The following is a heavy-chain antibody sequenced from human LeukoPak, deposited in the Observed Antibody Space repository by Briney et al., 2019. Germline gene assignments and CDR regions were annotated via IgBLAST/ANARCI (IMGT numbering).Heavy chain of an antibody. CDR2: IYYSGST. D-gene: IGHD4-17*01. Sequence: SETLSLTCTVSGGSISSYYWSWIRQPPGKGLEWIGYIYYSGSTNYNPSLKSRVTISVDTSKNQFSLKLSSVTAADTAVYYCARGTTVTTPHWFDPWGQGTLVTVSS. CDR1: GGSISSYY. V-gene: IGHV4-59*12. J-gene: IGHJ5*02. CDR3: ARGTTVTTPHWFDP.